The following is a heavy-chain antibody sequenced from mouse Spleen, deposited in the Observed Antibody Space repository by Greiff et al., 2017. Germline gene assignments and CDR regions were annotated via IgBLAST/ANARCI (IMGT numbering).Heavy chain of an antibody. V-gene: IGHV5-9-3*01. D-gene: IGHD1-1*01. CDR2: ISSGGGNT. CDR3: ARHLPHPYYGSSYGYFDV. J-gene: IGHJ1*01. Sequence: EVHLVESGGGLVKLGGSLKLSCAASGFTFSSYAMSWVRQTPEKRLEWVATISSGGGNTYYPDSVKGRFTISRDNAKNTLYLQMSSLKSEDTAMYYCARHLPHPYYGSSYGYFDVWGAGTTVTVSS. CDR1: GFTFSSYA.